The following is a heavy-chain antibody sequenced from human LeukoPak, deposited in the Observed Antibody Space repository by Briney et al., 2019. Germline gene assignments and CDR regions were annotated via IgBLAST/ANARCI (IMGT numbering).Heavy chain of an antibody. Sequence: GGSLRLSCAASGFTFSSYAMSWVRQAPGKGLEWVSAISGSGGSTYYADSVKGRFTISRDNSKNTLYLQMNSLRAEDTAVYYCAKDRAMKPWIQLWSPYYFDYWGQGTLVTVSS. J-gene: IGHJ4*02. CDR2: ISGSGGST. CDR1: GFTFSSYA. D-gene: IGHD5-18*01. V-gene: IGHV3-23*01. CDR3: AKDRAMKPWIQLWSPYYFDY.